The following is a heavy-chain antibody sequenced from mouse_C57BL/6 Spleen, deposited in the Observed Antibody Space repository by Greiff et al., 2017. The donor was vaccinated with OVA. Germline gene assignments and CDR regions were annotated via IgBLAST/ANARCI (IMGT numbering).Heavy chain of an antibody. CDR2: ISSGSSTI. V-gene: IGHV5-17*01. Sequence: EVKLMESGGGLVKPGGSLKLSCAASGFTFSDYGMHWVRQAPEKGLEWVAYISSGSSTIYYADTVKGRFTISRDNAKNTLFLQMTSLRSEETAMYYCARNHYYGSSYWYFDVWGTGTTVTVSS. D-gene: IGHD1-1*01. CDR3: ARNHYYGSSYWYFDV. J-gene: IGHJ1*03. CDR1: GFTFSDYG.